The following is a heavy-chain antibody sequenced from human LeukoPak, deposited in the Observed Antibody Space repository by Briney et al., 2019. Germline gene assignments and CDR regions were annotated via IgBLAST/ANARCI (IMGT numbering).Heavy chain of an antibody. V-gene: IGHV5-51*01. CDR3: ARRSYGSGSYSHVDY. CDR2: IYPGDSDT. Sequence: GESLNISCKGSGYSFTSYWIGWVRQMPGKGLEWMGIIYPGDSDTRYSPSFQGQVTISADKSISTAYLQWSSLKASDTAMYYCARRSYGSGSYSHVDYWGQGTLVTVSS. CDR1: GYSFTSYW. D-gene: IGHD3-10*01. J-gene: IGHJ4*02.